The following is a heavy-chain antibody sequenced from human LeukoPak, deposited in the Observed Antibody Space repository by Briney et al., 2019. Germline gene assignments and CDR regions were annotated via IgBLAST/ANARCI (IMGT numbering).Heavy chain of an antibody. V-gene: IGHV1-2*02. D-gene: IGHD2-2*01. Sequence: ASVKVSCKASGYTFTGYYMHWVRQAPGQGLEWMGWINPNSGGTNYAQKFQGRVTMTRDTSISTAYMELSRLRSEDTAVYYCATDIVVVPAAIAPTIFDYWGQGTLVTVSS. CDR1: GYTFTGYY. J-gene: IGHJ4*02. CDR3: ATDIVVVPAAIAPTIFDY. CDR2: INPNSGGT.